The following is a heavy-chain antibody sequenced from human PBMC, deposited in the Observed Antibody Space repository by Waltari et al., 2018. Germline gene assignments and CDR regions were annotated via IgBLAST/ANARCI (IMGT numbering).Heavy chain of an antibody. D-gene: IGHD6-19*01. CDR3: ARHALEGIAVAGTMDY. V-gene: IGHV4-39*01. J-gene: IGHJ4*02. CDR2: IYYSGST. Sequence: QLQLQESGPGLVKPSETLSLTCTVSGGSISSSSYYWGWIRQPPGKGLGWIGSIYYSGSTYYNPALKSRVTISVDTSKNQFSLKLSSVTAADTAVYYCARHALEGIAVAGTMDYWGQGTLVTVSS. CDR1: GGSISSSSYY.